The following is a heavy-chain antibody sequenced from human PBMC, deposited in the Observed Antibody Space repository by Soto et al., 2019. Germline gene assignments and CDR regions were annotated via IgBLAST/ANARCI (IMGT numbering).Heavy chain of an antibody. CDR2: ISAGNGNT. V-gene: IGHV1-3*01. D-gene: IGHD2-2*01. Sequence: QVQLVQSGAEVKKPRASVKVSCKASGYTFTSYAMHWVRQALGQRLEWMGWISAGNGNTKYSQKFQGRVTITRDTAASTAYMELSSLRYEDTAVYYCARQISAAAPGRSYNWFDPWGQGTLVTVSS. CDR3: ARQISAAAPGRSYNWFDP. J-gene: IGHJ5*02. CDR1: GYTFTSYA.